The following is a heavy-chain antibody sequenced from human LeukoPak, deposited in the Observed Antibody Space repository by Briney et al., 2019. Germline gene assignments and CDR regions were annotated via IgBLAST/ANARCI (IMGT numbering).Heavy chain of an antibody. CDR3: ARGESSGWYPDY. Sequence: ASVKVSCKASGYTFIGYYMHWVRQAPGQGLEWMGWINPNSGGTNYAQKFQGRVTMTRDTSISTAYMELSRLRSDDTAVYYCARGESSGWYPDYWGQGTLVTVSS. V-gene: IGHV1-2*02. J-gene: IGHJ4*02. CDR2: INPNSGGT. D-gene: IGHD6-19*01. CDR1: GYTFIGYY.